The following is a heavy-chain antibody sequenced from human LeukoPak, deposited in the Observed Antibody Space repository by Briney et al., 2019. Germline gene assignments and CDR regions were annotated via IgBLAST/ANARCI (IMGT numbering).Heavy chain of an antibody. CDR3: ARAPYYDRSGERTYDY. CDR1: GYTFTSYD. CDR2: MNPNSGNT. D-gene: IGHD3-22*01. J-gene: IGHJ4*02. V-gene: IGHV1-8*03. Sequence: ASVKVSCKASGYTFTSYDINWVRQATGQGLEWMGWMNPNSGNTGYAQKFQGRVTITRNTSISTAYMELSSLRSEDTAVYYCARAPYYDRSGERTYDYWGQGTLVTVSS.